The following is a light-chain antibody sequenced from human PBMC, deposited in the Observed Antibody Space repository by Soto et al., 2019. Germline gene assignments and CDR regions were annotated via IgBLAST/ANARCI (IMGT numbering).Light chain of an antibody. CDR3: QQYWHWPRT. V-gene: IGKV3-15*01. CDR1: QSVSRN. J-gene: IGKJ5*01. CDR2: GAS. Sequence: EIVLTQSPATLSLSPGERSTLSCMAIQSVSRNLAWYQQKPGQTPRLLIYGASTRATGVPARFSGSGSGTDFILAITSLQSEDFEVYYCQQYWHWPRTFGQGTRLEIK.